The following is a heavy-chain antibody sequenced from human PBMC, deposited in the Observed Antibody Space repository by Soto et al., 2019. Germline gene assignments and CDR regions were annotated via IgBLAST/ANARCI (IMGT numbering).Heavy chain of an antibody. CDR2: MNEDGSER. V-gene: IGHV3-7*03. D-gene: IGHD4-4*01. J-gene: IGHJ4*02. Sequence: EVQLVESGGGLVQPGGSLRLSCAVSGFSFSSAWMTWIRQAPGKGLERVAIMNEDGSERYYVDSVKDRFTISRDNAKNALFLQMNSLRVEDTAVYFCARDRAYSRFDYWGQGSLVTVSS. CDR3: ARDRAYSRFDY. CDR1: GFSFSSAW.